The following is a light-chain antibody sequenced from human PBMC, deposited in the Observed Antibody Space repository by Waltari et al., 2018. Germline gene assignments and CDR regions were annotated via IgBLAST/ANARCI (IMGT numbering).Light chain of an antibody. J-gene: IGKJ2*03. V-gene: IGKV3-20*01. CDR3: QQYGSSPPYS. CDR2: GAS. CDR1: QSVSSIY. Sequence: EIVLTQSPGTLSLSPGERATLSCRASQSVSSIYLAWYQQKPGQAPRLLIYGASSRATDISDRFSGSGSGTDFTLTISRLEPEDFAVYYCQQYGSSPPYSFGQGTKLEIK.